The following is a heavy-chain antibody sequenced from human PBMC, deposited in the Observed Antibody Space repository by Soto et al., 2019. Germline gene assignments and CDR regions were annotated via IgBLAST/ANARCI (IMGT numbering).Heavy chain of an antibody. CDR3: ARLDNAFPALSNDAFDI. CDR1: GFTFSSYS. CDR2: ISSSSSYI. J-gene: IGHJ3*02. V-gene: IGHV3-21*01. Sequence: GGSLRLSCAASGFTFSSYSMNWVRQAPGKGLEWVSSISSSSSYIYYADSVKGRFTISRDNAKNSLYLQMNSLRAEDTAVYYCARLDNAFPALSNDAFDIWGQGTMVTVSS. D-gene: IGHD2-2*03.